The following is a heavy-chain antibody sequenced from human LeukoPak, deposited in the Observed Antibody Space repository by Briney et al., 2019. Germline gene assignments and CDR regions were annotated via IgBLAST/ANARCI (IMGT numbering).Heavy chain of an antibody. CDR2: ISGSGGST. CDR1: GFTFSSYA. D-gene: IGHD5-24*01. J-gene: IGHJ4*02. CDR3: ARGDGYNSYYFDY. Sequence: GGSLRLSCAASGFTFSSYAMSWVRQAPGKGLEWVSAISGSGGSTYYADSVKGRFTISRDNSKNTLYLQMNSLRAEDTAVYYCARGDGYNSYYFDYWGQGTLVTVSS. V-gene: IGHV3-23*01.